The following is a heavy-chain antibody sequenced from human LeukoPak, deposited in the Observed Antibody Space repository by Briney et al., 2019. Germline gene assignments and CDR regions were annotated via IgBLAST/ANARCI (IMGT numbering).Heavy chain of an antibody. V-gene: IGHV6-1*01. D-gene: IGHD6-19*01. CDR3: ARDLLSSGWYVGAFDI. Sequence: SQTLSLTCAISGDTVSSNRAAWNWIRQSPSRGLEWLGRTYYRSKWYNDYAVSVKSRITINPDTSKNQFSLQLNSVTPEDTAVYYCARDLLSSGWYVGAFDIWGQGTMVTVSS. CDR2: TYYRSKWYN. J-gene: IGHJ3*02. CDR1: GDTVSSNRAA.